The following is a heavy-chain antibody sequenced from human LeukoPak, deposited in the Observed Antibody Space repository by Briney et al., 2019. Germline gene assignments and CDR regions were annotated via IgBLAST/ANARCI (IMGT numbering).Heavy chain of an antibody. V-gene: IGHV1-18*01. D-gene: IGHD3-10*01. Sequence: VSVKVSCKASGYTFLNYDFTWVRQAPGQGLEWMGWISAHNYNTKYAQRFQGRVTMTADTSTTTAYMELGSLRSDDTAVYYCARVADYGSGSHLFDYWGQGTLVAVSS. CDR1: GYTFLNYD. CDR3: ARVADYGSGSHLFDY. J-gene: IGHJ4*02. CDR2: ISAHNYNT.